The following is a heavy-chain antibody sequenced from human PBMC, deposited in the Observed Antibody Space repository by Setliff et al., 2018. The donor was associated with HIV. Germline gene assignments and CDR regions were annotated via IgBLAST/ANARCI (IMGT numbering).Heavy chain of an antibody. V-gene: IGHV4-34*01. CDR3: VRRAGRHRPLRSGVAGTLDS. CDR1: GGSFSGSF. J-gene: IGHJ4*02. Sequence: PSETLSLTCAVYGGSFSGSFWSWIRQPPGKGLEWIGEINHSGETNYSPPLKSRVSMSVDTSKNQFSLKLSAVTSADTAVYYCVRRAGRHRPLRSGVAGTLDSWGQGTLVTVSS. D-gene: IGHD6-19*01. CDR2: INHSGET.